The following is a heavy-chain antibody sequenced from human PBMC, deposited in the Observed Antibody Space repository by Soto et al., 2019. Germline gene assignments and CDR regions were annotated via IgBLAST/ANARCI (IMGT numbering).Heavy chain of an antibody. V-gene: IGHV1-69*06. Sequence: SVKVSFKASGGTFSSYAISWVRQAPGQGLEWMGGIIPIFGTANYAQKFQGRVTITADKSTSTAYMELSSLRSEDTAVYYCARDLHNSRAEYYFDYWGQGTLVTVSS. CDR2: IIPIFGTA. CDR3: ARDLHNSRAEYYFDY. J-gene: IGHJ4*02. CDR1: GGTFSSYA. D-gene: IGHD6-13*01.